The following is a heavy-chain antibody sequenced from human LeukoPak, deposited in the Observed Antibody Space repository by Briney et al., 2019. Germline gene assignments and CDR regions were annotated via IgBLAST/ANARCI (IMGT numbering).Heavy chain of an antibody. CDR1: GFTFSSYA. D-gene: IGHD3-16*01. Sequence: GGSLRLSCAASGFTFSSYAMSWVRQAPGKGLEWVSAISGSGGSTYYADSVKGRFTISRDNSKNTLYLQMNSLRAEDTAVYYCANGGDPYNWFDPWGQGTLVTVSS. J-gene: IGHJ5*02. CDR3: ANGGDPYNWFDP. V-gene: IGHV3-23*01. CDR2: ISGSGGST.